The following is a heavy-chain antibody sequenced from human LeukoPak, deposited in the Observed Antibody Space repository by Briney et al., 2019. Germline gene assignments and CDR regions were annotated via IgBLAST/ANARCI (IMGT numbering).Heavy chain of an antibody. CDR1: GFTFSSYG. Sequence: GGSLRPSCAASGFTFSSYGMHWVRQAPGKGLEWVAVISYDGSNKYYADSVKGRFTISRDNSKNTLYLQMNSLRAEDTAVYYCAKARVYDDYGGYWGQGTLVTVSS. V-gene: IGHV3-30*18. D-gene: IGHD4-17*01. CDR2: ISYDGSNK. CDR3: AKARVYDDYGGY. J-gene: IGHJ4*02.